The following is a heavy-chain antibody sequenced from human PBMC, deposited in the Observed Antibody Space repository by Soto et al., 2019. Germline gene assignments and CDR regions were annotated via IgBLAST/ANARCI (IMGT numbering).Heavy chain of an antibody. J-gene: IGHJ4*02. CDR1: GGSISTSNW. Sequence: QMQLQESGPGLVKPSGTLSLTCAVSGGSISTSNWWSWVRQPPGKGLEWIGEVYHSGSTNYNPSFRSRVAMSVDKSKNQSSLKLNSVTAADTALYYCGRTSTSGTRFDYWGQGSLVTVYS. V-gene: IGHV4-4*02. D-gene: IGHD1-1*01. CDR3: GRTSTSGTRFDY. CDR2: VYHSGST.